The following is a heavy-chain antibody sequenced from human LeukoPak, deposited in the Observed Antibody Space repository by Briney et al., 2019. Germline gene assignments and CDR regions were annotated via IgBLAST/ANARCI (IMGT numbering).Heavy chain of an antibody. Sequence: GGSLRLSCAASGFTFSSYAMSWVRQAPGKGLEWVSAISGSGGSTYYADSVKGRFTISRDNSKNTLYLQMNSLRAEDTAVYYCAKAGVYSGSYAPYPLPDYWRQGTLVTVSS. J-gene: IGHJ4*02. V-gene: IGHV3-23*01. CDR2: ISGSGGST. CDR1: GFTFSSYA. CDR3: AKAGVYSGSYAPYPLPDY. D-gene: IGHD1-26*01.